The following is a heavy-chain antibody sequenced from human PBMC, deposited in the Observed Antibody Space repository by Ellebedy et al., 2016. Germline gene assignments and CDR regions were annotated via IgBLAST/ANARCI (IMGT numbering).Heavy chain of an antibody. CDR2: IYHSGST. V-gene: IGHV4-30-2*01. Sequence: SETLSLTXAVSGGSISSGGYSWSWIRQPPGKGLEWIGYIYHSGSTYYNPSLKSRVTISVDRSKNQFSLKLSSVTAADTAVYYCARDTLGRGYGGFDYWGQGTLVTVSS. J-gene: IGHJ4*02. D-gene: IGHD2/OR15-2a*01. CDR1: GGSISSGGYS. CDR3: ARDTLGRGYGGFDY.